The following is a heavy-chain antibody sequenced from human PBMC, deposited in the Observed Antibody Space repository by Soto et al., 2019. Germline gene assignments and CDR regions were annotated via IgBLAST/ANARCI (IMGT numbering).Heavy chain of an antibody. V-gene: IGHV1-2*02. CDR1: GYTFSDYY. J-gene: IGHJ4*02. CDR3: AKEPATAKPEGVDF. Sequence: ASVKVSCKASGYTFSDYYIPWVRQAPGQGLEWMGWINPNIGGTKYAPKFQGGITMTRDTSITTAYMELSRLRSGDTAVYYCAKEPATAKPEGVDFWGQGTLVTVSS. CDR2: INPNIGGT. D-gene: IGHD1-1*01.